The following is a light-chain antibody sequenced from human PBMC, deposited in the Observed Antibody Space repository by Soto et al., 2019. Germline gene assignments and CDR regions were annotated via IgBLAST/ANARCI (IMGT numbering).Light chain of an antibody. CDR2: EVT. Sequence: QSALTQPPSASGSPRQSVTISCTGTSSDVGGYNYVSWYQQHPGKVPKLMIYEVTSRPSGVPDRFSGSKSGNTASLTVSALQAEDEAHYYCSSYAGNNVVIFGGGTKLTVL. V-gene: IGLV2-8*01. CDR3: SSYAGNNVVI. J-gene: IGLJ2*01. CDR1: SSDVGGYNY.